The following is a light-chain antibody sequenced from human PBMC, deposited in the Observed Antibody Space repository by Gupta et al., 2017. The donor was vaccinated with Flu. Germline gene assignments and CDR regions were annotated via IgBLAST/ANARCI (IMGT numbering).Light chain of an antibody. CDR3: AVWDDRLRGKI. CDR2: KNN. J-gene: IGLJ2*01. Sequence: QAVLTQPPSTSGTSGQRVSISCSGSTSNIETNNVNWYQQLPGTAPKLLIYKNNQRPSGVPDRFAGSKSGTSASLAISGLRPEDEADYYCAVWDDRLRGKIFGGGTKLTVL. V-gene: IGLV1-47*01. CDR1: TSNIETNN.